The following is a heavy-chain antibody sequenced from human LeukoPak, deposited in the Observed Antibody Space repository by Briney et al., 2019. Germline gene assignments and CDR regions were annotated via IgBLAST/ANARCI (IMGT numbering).Heavy chain of an antibody. CDR1: GFSLSTSGMC. Sequence: SGPTLVNPTQTLTLTCTFSGFSLSTSGMCVSWIRQPPGKALEWLARIDWDDDKYYSTSLKTRLTISKDTSKNQVVLTMTNMDPVDTATYYCARTTTGTIFGVVIIDYWGQGTLVTVSS. CDR2: IDWDDDK. D-gene: IGHD3-3*01. J-gene: IGHJ4*02. CDR3: ARTTTGTIFGVVIIDY. V-gene: IGHV2-70*11.